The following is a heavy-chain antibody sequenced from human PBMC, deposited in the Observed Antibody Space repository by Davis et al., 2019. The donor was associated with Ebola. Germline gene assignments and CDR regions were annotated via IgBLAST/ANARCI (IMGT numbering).Heavy chain of an antibody. D-gene: IGHD3-3*01. CDR1: GGSLSGYF. V-gene: IGHV4-34*01. CDR3: ARVNYDFWSGYYTDRWFDP. Sequence: SQTLSLTCAVYGGSLSGYFWTWIRQSPGKGLEWIGTISQSGSITFYNSSLKSRVTISVDTSKNQFSLKLSSVTAADTAVYYCARVNYDFWSGYYTDRWFDPWGQGTLVTVSS. CDR2: ISQSGSI. J-gene: IGHJ5*02.